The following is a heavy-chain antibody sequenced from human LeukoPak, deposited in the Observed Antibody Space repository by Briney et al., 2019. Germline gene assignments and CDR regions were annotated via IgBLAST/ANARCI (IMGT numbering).Heavy chain of an antibody. J-gene: IGHJ4*02. CDR2: TTSSSSYI. D-gene: IGHD2-15*01. Sequence: GGSLRLSCAASGFTFSSYNMNWVRQAPGKGLEWVSSTTSSSSYIYYADSVKGRFTIPRDNAKNSLYLQMNSLRGEDTALYYCARDLAPSCSGGRCSTFDYLGQGTLVTVSS. CDR1: GFTFSSYN. V-gene: IGHV3-21*01. CDR3: ARDLAPSCSGGRCSTFDY.